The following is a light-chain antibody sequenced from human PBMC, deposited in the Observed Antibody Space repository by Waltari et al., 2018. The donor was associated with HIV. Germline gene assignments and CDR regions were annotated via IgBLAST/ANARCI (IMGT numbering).Light chain of an antibody. CDR1: NRGSNG. V-gene: IGLV3-21*02. J-gene: IGLJ2*01. Sequence: SYVLTQPPSVSVAPGQTARITCGGNNRGSNGVHLCQQKPSQAPVLCVYDDSGRPSGIPERFSGSSSWNTATLTISRVEAGDEADFYCQVWDSSTDLRVFGGGTKLTVL. CDR3: QVWDSSTDLRV. CDR2: DDS.